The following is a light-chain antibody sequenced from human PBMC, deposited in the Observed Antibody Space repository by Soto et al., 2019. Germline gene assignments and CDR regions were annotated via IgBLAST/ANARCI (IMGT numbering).Light chain of an antibody. Sequence: IVLTQSPGTLSLSPGERATLSCRASQTVSSNFLAWCQEKPGQGPRLLIYGASTRATGIPDRFSGSGSGTDFTLTISRLDPEDFAVYYCRQYGRSLEFAVGGGTKVDIK. V-gene: IGKV3-20*01. J-gene: IGKJ4*01. CDR1: QTVSSNF. CDR3: RQYGRSLEFA. CDR2: GAS.